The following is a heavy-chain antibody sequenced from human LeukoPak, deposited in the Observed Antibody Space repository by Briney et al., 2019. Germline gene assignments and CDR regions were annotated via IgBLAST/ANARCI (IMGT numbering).Heavy chain of an antibody. D-gene: IGHD6-19*01. V-gene: IGHV3-30-3*01. J-gene: IGHJ4*02. Sequence: PGGSLRLSCAASGFIFSSYAVHWVRQAPGKGLEWVAFISFDGSNKYYADSVKGRFTISRDNSKNTLYLQMNSLRAEDTAVYYCARQVAGLDYWGQGTLVTASS. CDR1: GFIFSSYA. CDR3: ARQVAGLDY. CDR2: ISFDGSNK.